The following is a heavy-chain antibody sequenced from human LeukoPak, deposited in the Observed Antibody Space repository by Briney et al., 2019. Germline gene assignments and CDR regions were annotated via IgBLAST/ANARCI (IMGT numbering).Heavy chain of an antibody. V-gene: IGHV1-2*02. J-gene: IGHJ4*02. CDR1: GYTFTGYY. Sequence: ASVKVSCKASGYTFTGYYMHWVRQAPGQGLEWMGWINPNSGGTNYAQKFQGRVTMTRDTSISTAYMELSRLRSDDTAVYYCARVPPGKWYSSGWYYFDYWGQGTLVTVSS. CDR2: INPNSGGT. D-gene: IGHD6-19*01. CDR3: ARVPPGKWYSSGWYYFDY.